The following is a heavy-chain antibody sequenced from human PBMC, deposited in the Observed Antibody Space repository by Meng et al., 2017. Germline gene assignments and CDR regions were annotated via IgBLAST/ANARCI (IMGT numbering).Heavy chain of an antibody. V-gene: IGHV1-46*01. Sequence: QVQLVQSGAEVTKPGASVKVSCKASGYTFTNYNIHWLRQGPGQGLEWMGVINPSGGKAAYAQKFQGRVTMTRDPSTSTFYMQVSSLRSEDTAVYYCAKGPHGPQYFQHWGQGTLVTVSS. D-gene: IGHD5-24*01. J-gene: IGHJ1*01. CDR1: GYTFTNYN. CDR2: INPSGGKA. CDR3: AKGPHGPQYFQH.